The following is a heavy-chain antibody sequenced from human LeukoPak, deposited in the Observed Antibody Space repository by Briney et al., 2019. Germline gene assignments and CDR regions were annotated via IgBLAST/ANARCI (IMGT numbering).Heavy chain of an antibody. V-gene: IGHV3-30*18. J-gene: IGHJ6*02. D-gene: IGHD2-15*01. CDR2: ISYDGSNK. Sequence: GGSLRLSCAASGFTFSSYCMHWIRQAPGKGLEWVAVISYDGSNKYYADSVKGRFTISRDNSKNTLYLQMNSLRAEDTAVYYCAKAGGEAATHYYYGMDVWGQGTTVTVSS. CDR3: AKAGGEAATHYYYGMDV. CDR1: GFTFSSYC.